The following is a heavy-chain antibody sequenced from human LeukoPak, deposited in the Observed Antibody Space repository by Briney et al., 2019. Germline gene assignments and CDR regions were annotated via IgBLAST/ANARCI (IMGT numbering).Heavy chain of an antibody. D-gene: IGHD3-10*01. CDR3: ARRGVEHLGAGY. CDR2: ISSSGNTI. Sequence: GGSLRLSCAASGFTISDYYMSWIRQAPGKGLEWLSYISSSGNTIYYADSVKGRFAISRDNAKNSLYLQMNSLRGEDTAVYYCARRGVEHLGAGYWGQGTLVTVSP. J-gene: IGHJ4*02. CDR1: GFTISDYY. V-gene: IGHV3-11*01.